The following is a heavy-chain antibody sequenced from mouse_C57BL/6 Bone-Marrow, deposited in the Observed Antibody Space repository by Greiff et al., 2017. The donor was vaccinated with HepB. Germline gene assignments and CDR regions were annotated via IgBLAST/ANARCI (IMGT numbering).Heavy chain of an antibody. CDR1: GFSLTSYG. CDR3: ARGPFDY. J-gene: IGHJ2*01. V-gene: IGHV2-2*01. CDR2: IWSGGST. Sequence: VQLQQSGPGLMQPSQSLSITCTVSGFSLTSYGVHWVRQSPGKGLEWLGVIWSGGSTDYNAAFISRLSISKDNSKSQVFFKMNSLQADDTAIYYCARGPFDYWGQGTTLTVSS.